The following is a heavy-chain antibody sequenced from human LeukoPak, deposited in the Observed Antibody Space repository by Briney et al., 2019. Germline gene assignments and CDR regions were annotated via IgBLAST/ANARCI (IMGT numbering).Heavy chain of an antibody. CDR3: AKVSPTGRAFDC. CDR2: IYTTGKT. V-gene: IGHV3-53*01. J-gene: IGHJ4*02. CDR1: GFTVSINY. Sequence: PGGSLGLSCAASGFTVSINYMSWVRQAPGEGLEWVSVIYTTGKTYYADSVKGRFSISRDNSKNTVYLQMNSLRAEDTAVYYCAKVSPTGRAFDCWGQGTLVTVSS. D-gene: IGHD1-1*01.